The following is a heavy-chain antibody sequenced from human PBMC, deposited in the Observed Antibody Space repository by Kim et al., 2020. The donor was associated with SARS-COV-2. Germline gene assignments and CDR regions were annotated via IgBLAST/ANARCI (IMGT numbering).Heavy chain of an antibody. CDR1: GFTFSSYA. J-gene: IGHJ4*02. CDR3: AKDHRYSSSWYATMAFDY. CDR2: ISVSGGST. V-gene: IGHV3-23*01. Sequence: GGSLRLSCAASGFTFSSYAISWVRQAPGKGLELVSAISVSGGSTYYADSVKGRFTISRDNSTNTLYLQMNSRRAEDTAVYYCAKDHRYSSSWYATMAFDYWGQGTLVTVSS. D-gene: IGHD6-13*01.